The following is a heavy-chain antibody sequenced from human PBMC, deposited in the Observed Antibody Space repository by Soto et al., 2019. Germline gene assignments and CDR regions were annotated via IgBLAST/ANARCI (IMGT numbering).Heavy chain of an antibody. CDR3: AEEVYASGTSYPYFDY. CDR2: IPYDGINK. Sequence: QVQLVDSGGGVVQPGRSLRLSCSASGFTFSTYGMHWVRQAPGKGLEWVAVIPYDGINKYYADSVKGRFAISRDNSKNTVYLQMNSVSDEDTAVYYCAEEVYASGTSYPYFDYWGQGTLVTVPS. CDR1: GFTFSTYG. V-gene: IGHV3-30*18. J-gene: IGHJ4*02. D-gene: IGHD3-10*01.